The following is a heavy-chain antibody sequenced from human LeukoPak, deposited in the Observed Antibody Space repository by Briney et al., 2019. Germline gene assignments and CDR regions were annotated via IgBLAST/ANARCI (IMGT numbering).Heavy chain of an antibody. Sequence: SETLSLSCTVSGGSINSYYWSWIRQPPGKGLEWIGYIYYSGSTNYNPSLKSRVTISVDTSKNQFSLKLSSVTAADTAVYYCARGGDILTGYYRFDYWGQGTLVTVSS. CDR1: GGSINSYY. CDR2: IYYSGST. CDR3: ARGGDILTGYYRFDY. D-gene: IGHD3-9*01. V-gene: IGHV4-59*08. J-gene: IGHJ4*02.